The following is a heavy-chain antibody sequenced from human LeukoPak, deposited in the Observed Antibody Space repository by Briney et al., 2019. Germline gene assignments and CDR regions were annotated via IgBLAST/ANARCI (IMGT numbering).Heavy chain of an antibody. J-gene: IGHJ4*02. Sequence: GGSLRLSCAVSGFTFSNYGVHWVRQAPGKGLEWVALLSSGGINKHYADSVKGRFIISRDNSMNTLYLQMNSLRVEDTAVYYCARDHAGSGRAFDNWGQGTLVTVSS. CDR1: GFTFSNYG. D-gene: IGHD2-15*01. V-gene: IGHV3-30*03. CDR2: LSSGGINK. CDR3: ARDHAGSGRAFDN.